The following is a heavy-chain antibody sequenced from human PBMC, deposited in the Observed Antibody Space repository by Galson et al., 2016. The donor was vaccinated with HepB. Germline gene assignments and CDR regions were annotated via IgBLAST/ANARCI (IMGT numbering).Heavy chain of an antibody. D-gene: IGHD2-2*01. Sequence: SVKVSCKASGGTFSTYAITWVRQAPGHGLEWMGGIIPIFGTADYAQKFQDRVTITADESTTTAYMELSSLRSGDTAVYYCARASLPYQLLGTFDIWGQGTMVTVSS. J-gene: IGHJ3*02. CDR3: ARASLPYQLLGTFDI. V-gene: IGHV1-69*13. CDR1: GGTFSTYA. CDR2: IIPIFGTA.